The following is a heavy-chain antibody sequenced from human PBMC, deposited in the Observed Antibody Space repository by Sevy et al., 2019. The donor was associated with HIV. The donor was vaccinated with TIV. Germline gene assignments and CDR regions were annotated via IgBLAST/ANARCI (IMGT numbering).Heavy chain of an antibody. CDR2: IIAVFGTT. Sequence: ASVKVSCKASGGIFRSNAISWVRQAPGQGLEWVGGIIAVFGTTYYAQTFQGRVTLIADESTGTVHMELRSLRSEDTAIYYCARDTHYYVSESFDSWGQGTQVTVSS. CDR3: ARDTHYYVSESFDS. D-gene: IGHD3-10*01. J-gene: IGHJ4*01. CDR1: GGIFRSNA. V-gene: IGHV1-69*13.